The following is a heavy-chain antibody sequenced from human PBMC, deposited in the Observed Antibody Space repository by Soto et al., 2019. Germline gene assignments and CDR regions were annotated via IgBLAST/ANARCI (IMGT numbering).Heavy chain of an antibody. CDR3: ASDYYGAGFQYYYYGTEV. Sequence: SETLSLTCTVSGDSITSGGYYWSWLRQPPGKGLEWIGYIYHSVGASYNPSLRGRAVISIDTSKNHFSLRLNAVTAADTATYYGASDYYGAGFQYYYYGTEVLGNDKTVNVSP. D-gene: IGHD3-10*01. V-gene: IGHV4-31*03. J-gene: IGHJ6*04. CDR1: GDSITSGGYY. CDR2: IYHSVGA.